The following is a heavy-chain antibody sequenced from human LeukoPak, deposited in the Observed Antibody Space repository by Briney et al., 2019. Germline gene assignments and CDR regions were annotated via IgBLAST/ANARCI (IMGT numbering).Heavy chain of an antibody. Sequence: SETLSLTCTVSGFSITTRNYYWGWIRQPPGKGLEWIGSFYYSGNTYYNPPFKSRVAISIDASKNQFSLKLTSVTAADTAVYYCASVTGSGDYWGQGTLVTVSS. CDR1: GFSITTRNYY. J-gene: IGHJ4*02. V-gene: IGHV4-39*07. CDR2: FYYSGNT. D-gene: IGHD2-21*02. CDR3: ASVTGSGDY.